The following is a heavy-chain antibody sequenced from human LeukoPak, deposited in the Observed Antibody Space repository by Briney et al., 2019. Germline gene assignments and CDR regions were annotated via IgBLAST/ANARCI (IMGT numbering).Heavy chain of an antibody. CDR2: IYYSGST. D-gene: IGHD3-10*01. Sequence: SETLSLTCTVSGGSISSGGYYWSWVRQHPGKGLEWIGYIYYSGSTYYNPSLKSRVTISVDTSKNQFSLKLSSVTAADTAVHYCARDYYGSGSYVDWGQGTLVTVSS. CDR1: GGSISSGGYY. J-gene: IGHJ4*02. V-gene: IGHV4-31*03. CDR3: ARDYYGSGSYVD.